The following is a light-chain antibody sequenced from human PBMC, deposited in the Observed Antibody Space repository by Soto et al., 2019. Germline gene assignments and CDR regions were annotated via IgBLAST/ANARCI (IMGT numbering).Light chain of an antibody. V-gene: IGLV1-40*01. J-gene: IGLJ3*02. CDR2: GND. CDR3: QSYDSRLRGSV. CDR1: SSNIGAGYD. Sequence: QSVLTQPPSVSGAPGQRVTISCTGNSSNIGAGYDVHWYQQLPGTAPKLLIYGNDNRPSGVPDRFSGSNSGTSGSLAITGLQAEDEADYYCQSYDSRLRGSVFGGGTKLTVL.